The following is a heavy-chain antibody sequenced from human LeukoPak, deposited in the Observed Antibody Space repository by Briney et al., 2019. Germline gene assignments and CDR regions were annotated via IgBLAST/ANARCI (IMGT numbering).Heavy chain of an antibody. V-gene: IGHV3-23*01. J-gene: IGHJ4*02. CDR2: IGGSGAGT. CDR1: GFTFSSSA. Sequence: GGSLRLSCAASGFTFSSSAMSWVRQAPGKGLEWVSGIGGSGAGTYYAVSVKGRFTISRDNSKNTLYLQMNSLRAEDTAVYYCAKSASGAFGVVILWGQGTLVTVSS. D-gene: IGHD3-3*01. CDR3: AKSASGAFGVVIL.